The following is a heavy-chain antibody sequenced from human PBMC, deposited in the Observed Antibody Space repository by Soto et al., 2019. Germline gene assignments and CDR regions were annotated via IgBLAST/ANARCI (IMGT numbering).Heavy chain of an antibody. CDR1: GGSFSGYS. CDR2: INHSGST. J-gene: IGHJ4*02. D-gene: IGHD2-2*01. CDR3: ARVGISHCSSTNCYGRDFDY. V-gene: IGHV4-34*01. Sequence: SETLSLTCAVYGGSFSGYSWSWIRQPPGRGLEWIGEINHSGSTIYNPSLKSRVSISLDTSKNHFSLKLSSVTAADTAVYYCARVGISHCSSTNCYGRDFDYWGQGTLVTV.